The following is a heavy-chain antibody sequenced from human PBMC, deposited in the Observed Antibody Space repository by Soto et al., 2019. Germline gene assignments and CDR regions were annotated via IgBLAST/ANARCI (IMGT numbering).Heavy chain of an antibody. J-gene: IGHJ4*02. CDR3: ARSQYYDFWSGSPGRLEIFDY. CDR1: GYTFTSYG. Sequence: ASVKVSCKASGYTFTSYGISWVRQAPGQGLGWMGWVSAYNGNTNYAQKLQGRVTMTTDTSTSTAYMELRSLRSDDTAVYYCARSQYYDFWSGSPGRLEIFDYWGQGTLVTVSS. V-gene: IGHV1-18*04. CDR2: VSAYNGNT. D-gene: IGHD3-3*01.